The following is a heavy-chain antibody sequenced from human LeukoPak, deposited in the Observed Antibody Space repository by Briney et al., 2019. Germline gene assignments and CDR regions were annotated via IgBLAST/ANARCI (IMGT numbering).Heavy chain of an antibody. CDR2: ISSSSYI. CDR3: ARDYDTNSGHWFDP. Sequence: GGSLRLSCAASGFTFNNYSMNWVRQAPGKGLEWVSSISSSSYIYYADSVKGRFTISRDTAKNSLYLQMNSLRTEDTAVYYCARDYDTNSGHWFDPWGQGTLVTVSS. V-gene: IGHV3-21*01. D-gene: IGHD2-8*01. J-gene: IGHJ5*02. CDR1: GFTFNNYS.